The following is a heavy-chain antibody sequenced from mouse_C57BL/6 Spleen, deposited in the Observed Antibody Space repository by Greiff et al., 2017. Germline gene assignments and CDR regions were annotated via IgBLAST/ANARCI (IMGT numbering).Heavy chain of an antibody. J-gene: IGHJ1*03. Sequence: VQLQQPGTELVKPGASVKLSCKASGYTFTSYWMHWVKQRPGQGLEWIGNINPSNGGTNYNEKFKSKATLTVDKSSSTAYMQLSSLTSEDSAVYDCARGRIYDGYYAYFDVWGTGTTVTVSS. CDR2: INPSNGGT. CDR1: GYTFTSYW. V-gene: IGHV1-53*01. D-gene: IGHD2-3*01. CDR3: ARGRIYDGYYAYFDV.